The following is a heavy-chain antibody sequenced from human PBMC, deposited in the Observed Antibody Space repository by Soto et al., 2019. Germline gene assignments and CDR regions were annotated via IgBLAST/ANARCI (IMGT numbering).Heavy chain of an antibody. Sequence: SETLSLTCAVYGGSFSGYYWSWIRQPPGKGLEWIGEINHSGSTNYNPSLKSRVTISVDTSKNQFSLKLSSVTAADTAVYYCARMLRGSSGNDYWGQGTLVTVSS. CDR1: GGSFSGYY. V-gene: IGHV4-34*01. D-gene: IGHD6-25*01. CDR3: ARMLRGSSGNDY. CDR2: INHSGST. J-gene: IGHJ4*02.